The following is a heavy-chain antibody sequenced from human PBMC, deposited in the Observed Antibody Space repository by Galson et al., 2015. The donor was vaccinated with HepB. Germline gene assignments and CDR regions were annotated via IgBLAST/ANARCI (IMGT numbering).Heavy chain of an antibody. CDR1: GFTFSSYA. CDR2: ISYDGSNK. Sequence: SLRLSCAASGFTFSSYAMHWVRQVPGKGLEWVAVISYDGSNKYYADSVKGRFTISRDNSENTLYLQMNSLRAEDTAVYYCARDLVCYDFWSGSNGMDVWGQGTTVTVSS. J-gene: IGHJ6*02. V-gene: IGHV3-30*04. D-gene: IGHD3-3*01. CDR3: ARDLVCYDFWSGSNGMDV.